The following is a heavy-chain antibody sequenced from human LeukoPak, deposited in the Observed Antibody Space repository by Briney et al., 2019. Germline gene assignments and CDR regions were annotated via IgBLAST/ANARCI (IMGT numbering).Heavy chain of an antibody. CDR1: GYSFISYC. D-gene: IGHD4-17*01. CDR3: ARLLDYGDYSNWFDP. J-gene: IGHJ5*02. Sequence: GESLLISCKGSGYSFISYCISCLRQMAGKGLEWMGRIVPSDSYTNYCPSFQGHVTISADKSISTAYLQWSSLKASDTAMYYCARLLDYGDYSNWFDPWGEGTLVTVSS. V-gene: IGHV5-10-1*01. CDR2: IVPSDSYT.